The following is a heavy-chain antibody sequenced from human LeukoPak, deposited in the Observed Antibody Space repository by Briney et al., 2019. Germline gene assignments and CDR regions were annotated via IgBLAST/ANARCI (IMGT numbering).Heavy chain of an antibody. V-gene: IGHV3-48*01. CDR3: ARSLGYCSSTSCYPTGWFDP. Sequence: PGGSLRLSCAASGFTFSNFGMNWVRQAPGKGLEWVSYISSNSRTVDYAESLKGRITISRDSAKNSLYLQMNSLRAEDTAVYYCARSLGYCSSTSCYPTGWFDPWGQGTLVTVSS. CDR2: ISSNSRTV. D-gene: IGHD2-2*01. J-gene: IGHJ5*02. CDR1: GFTFSNFG.